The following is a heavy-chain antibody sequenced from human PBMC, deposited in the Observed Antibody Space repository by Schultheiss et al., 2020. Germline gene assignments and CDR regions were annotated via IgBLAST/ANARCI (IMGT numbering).Heavy chain of an antibody. Sequence: SETLSLTCTVSGGSISSYYWSWIRQPPGKGLEWIGDIYYSGSTNYNPSLKSRVTISVDTSKNQFSLKLSSVTAADTAVYYCARKTYYYGSGSYWEDYWGQGTLVTGYS. CDR3: ARKTYYYGSGSYWEDY. J-gene: IGHJ4*01. D-gene: IGHD3-10*01. V-gene: IGHV4-59*01. CDR2: IYYSGST. CDR1: GGSISSYY.